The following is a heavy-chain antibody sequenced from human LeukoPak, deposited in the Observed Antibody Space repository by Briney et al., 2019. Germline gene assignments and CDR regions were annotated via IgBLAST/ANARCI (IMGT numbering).Heavy chain of an antibody. D-gene: IGHD5-12*01. J-gene: IGHJ4*02. CDR2: INPNSGGT. V-gene: IGHV1-2*02. Sequence: ASVKVSCKASGYTFTGYYMHWVRQAPGQGLEWMGWINPNSGGTNYAQKFQGRVTMTRDTSISTAYMELSRLRSGDTAVYYCARAGVATRASYYFDYWGQGTLVTVSS. CDR3: ARAGVATRASYYFDY. CDR1: GYTFTGYY.